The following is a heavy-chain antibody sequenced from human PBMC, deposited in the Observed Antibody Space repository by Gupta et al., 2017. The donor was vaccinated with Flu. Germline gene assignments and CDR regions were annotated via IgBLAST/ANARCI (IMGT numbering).Heavy chain of an antibody. D-gene: IGHD2-21*02. V-gene: IGHV5-51*01. CDR2: IYPDDSEA. CDR3: ARLVGTILPTGASNWFDP. J-gene: IGHJ5*02. Sequence: VRQKPGKGLEWMGIIYPDDSEAKYSPSFQGRVTISVDRSTSAAYLQWNNLETSDTAMYYCARLVGTILPTGASNWFDPWGQGSLVTVSP.